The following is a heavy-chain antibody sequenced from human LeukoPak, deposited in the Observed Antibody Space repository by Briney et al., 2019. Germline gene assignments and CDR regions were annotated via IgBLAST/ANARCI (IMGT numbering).Heavy chain of an antibody. CDR2: INPNSGGT. Sequence: GASVKVSCKASGYTFTGYYMHWVRQAPGQGLERMGWINPNSGGTNYAQKFQGRVTMTRDTSISTAYMELSRLRSDDTAVYYCARDHLAVTTAYYYYGMDVWGQGTTVTVSS. J-gene: IGHJ6*02. CDR3: ARDHLAVTTAYYYYGMDV. D-gene: IGHD4-17*01. CDR1: GYTFTGYY. V-gene: IGHV1-2*02.